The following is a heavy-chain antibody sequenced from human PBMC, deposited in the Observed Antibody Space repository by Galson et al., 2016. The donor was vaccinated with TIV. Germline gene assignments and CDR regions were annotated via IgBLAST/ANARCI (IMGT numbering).Heavy chain of an antibody. V-gene: IGHV1-69*05. Sequence: SVKVSCKASGDIFRSYGISWVRQAPGQGLGWMGAIIPLFGTVKYEQTFQGRLTITTDESTGTVYMELSSLTSEDTAIYYCARVPQIYDYYMDVWGKGTTVTVSS. CDR3: ARVPQIYDYYMDV. CDR2: IIPLFGTV. CDR1: GDIFRSYG. J-gene: IGHJ6*03.